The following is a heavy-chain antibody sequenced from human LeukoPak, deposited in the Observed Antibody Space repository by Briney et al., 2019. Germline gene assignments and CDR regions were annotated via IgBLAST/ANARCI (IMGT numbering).Heavy chain of an antibody. CDR3: ARVRGYDDYYYGMDV. Sequence: GGSLRLSCAASGFTFSSYSMNWVRQVPGKGLEWVSSISSSSSYIYYADSVKGRFTISRDNAKNSLYLQMNSLRAEDTAVYYCARVRGYDDYYYGMDVWGRGTTVTVSS. V-gene: IGHV3-21*01. D-gene: IGHD5-12*01. CDR2: ISSSSSYI. CDR1: GFTFSSYS. J-gene: IGHJ6*02.